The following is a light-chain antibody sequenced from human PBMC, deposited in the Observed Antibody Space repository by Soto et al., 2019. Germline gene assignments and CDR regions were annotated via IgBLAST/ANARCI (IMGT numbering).Light chain of an antibody. CDR1: SSNIGAGYD. V-gene: IGLV1-40*01. J-gene: IGLJ1*01. CDR3: SSYTSSSTPYV. Sequence: QSVLTQPPSVSGAPGQRVTISCTGSSSNIGAGYDVHWYQQFPGTAPKLLIYGDSNRPSGVPDRFSGSKSGNTASLTISGLQAEDEADYYCSSYTSSSTPYVFGTGTKVTVL. CDR2: GDS.